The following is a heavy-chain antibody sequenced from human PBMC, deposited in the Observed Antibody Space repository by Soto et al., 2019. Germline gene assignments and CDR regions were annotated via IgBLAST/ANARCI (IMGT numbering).Heavy chain of an antibody. D-gene: IGHD3-22*01. CDR1: GYTFTSYG. J-gene: IGHJ3*02. CDR3: ARETEYYDSSGYYNLAFDI. Sequence: RASVKVSCKASGYTFTSYGISWVRQAPGQGLEWMGWISAYNGNTNYAQKLQGRVTMTTDTSTSTAYMELRSLRSDDTAVYYCARETEYYDSSGYYNLAFDIWGQGTMVTVSS. CDR2: ISAYNGNT. V-gene: IGHV1-18*01.